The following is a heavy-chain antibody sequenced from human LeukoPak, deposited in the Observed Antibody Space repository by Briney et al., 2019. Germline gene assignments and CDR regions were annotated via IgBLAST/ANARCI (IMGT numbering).Heavy chain of an antibody. CDR1: GFALSSHG. D-gene: IGHD3-3*01. J-gene: IGHJ6*03. CDR2: ISDQGRNR. V-gene: IGHV3-30*18. CDR3: AKDIEGDFWSGPWTMDV. Sequence: GGSLRLSCATSGFALSSHGMHWVRQAPGKGPEWVSFISDQGRNRYYADSVKGRFTISRDNAKNSLYLQMNSLRAEDTALYYCAKDIEGDFWSGPWTMDVWGKGTTVTVSS.